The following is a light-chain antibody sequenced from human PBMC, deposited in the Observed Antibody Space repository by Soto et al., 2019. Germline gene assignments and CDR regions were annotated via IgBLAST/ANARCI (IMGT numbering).Light chain of an antibody. Sequence: QSALTQPASVSGSPGQSITISCTGTSSDVGGYNYVSWYQQHPGKAPKLMIYDVSNRPSGVSNRFSGSKSGNTASLTISGRQAEDEDDYYCSSYTTRGSLVFGGGTQLTVL. V-gene: IGLV2-14*01. J-gene: IGLJ2*01. CDR1: SSDVGGYNY. CDR2: DVS. CDR3: SSYTTRGSLV.